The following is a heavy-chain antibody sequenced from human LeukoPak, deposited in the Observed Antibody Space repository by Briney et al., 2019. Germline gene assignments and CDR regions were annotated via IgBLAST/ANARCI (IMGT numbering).Heavy chain of an antibody. J-gene: IGHJ4*02. CDR2: LNTGTGDP. V-gene: IGHV7-4-1*02. D-gene: IGHD1-26*01. Sequence: ASVKVSCKASGYTFTGYYMHWVRQAPGQGLEWMGWLNTGTGDPTYAQGFTGRCVFSLDTSLTTAYLQISNLKPEDTALYYCARIQVGGSFDYWGQGTLVTVSS. CDR3: ARIQVGGSFDY. CDR1: GYTFTGYY.